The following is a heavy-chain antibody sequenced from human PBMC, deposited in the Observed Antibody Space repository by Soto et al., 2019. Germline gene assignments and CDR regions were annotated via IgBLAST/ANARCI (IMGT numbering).Heavy chain of an antibody. Sequence: SETLSLTCTVSGAAISSGDYFWSWIRQSPGQGLKWIGYIYDSGSSYYNPSLKSRVTMSVDTSKNQFSLKLSSVTAADTAVYYCAREKGYISGPKNFDYWGQGTLVTV. D-gene: IGHD5-12*01. V-gene: IGHV4-30-4*01. CDR3: AREKGYISGPKNFDY. CDR1: GAAISSGDYF. CDR2: IYDSGSS. J-gene: IGHJ4*02.